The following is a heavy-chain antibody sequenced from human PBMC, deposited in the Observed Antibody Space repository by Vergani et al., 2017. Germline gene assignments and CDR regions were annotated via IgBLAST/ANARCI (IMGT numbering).Heavy chain of an antibody. CDR3: ARDEKRGYYASDLPY. Sequence: QVQLEESGGGVVQPGRSLRLSCAGSGFTLSSHAMHWVRQAPGKGLEWVAFIWYDGSKEYYADSVKGRFTVSRDNSKYTLYLQIHSLRPEDTALYYCARDEKRGYYASDLPYWGQGTLVTVSS. J-gene: IGHJ4*02. V-gene: IGHV3-33*01. CDR2: IWYDGSKE. CDR1: GFTLSSHA. D-gene: IGHD3-3*01.